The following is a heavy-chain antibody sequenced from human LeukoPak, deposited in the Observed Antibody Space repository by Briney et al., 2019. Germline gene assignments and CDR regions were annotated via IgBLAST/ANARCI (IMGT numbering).Heavy chain of an antibody. D-gene: IGHD3-16*01. CDR2: ISCDGSNK. Sequence: PGGSLRLSCAASGFTFSSYAMHRVRQAPGKGLEWVAIISCDGSNKYYADSVKGRFTISRDNSMKMLYLQMNTLRAEDTAVYYCARGQQPWGRYYGMDVWGQGTTVTVSS. CDR3: ARGQQPWGRYYGMDV. J-gene: IGHJ6*02. CDR1: GFTFSSYA. V-gene: IGHV3-30-3*01.